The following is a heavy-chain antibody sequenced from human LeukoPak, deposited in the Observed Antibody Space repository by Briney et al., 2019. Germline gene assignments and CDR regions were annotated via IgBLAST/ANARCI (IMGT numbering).Heavy chain of an antibody. J-gene: IGHJ4*02. Sequence: ASVKVSCKISGYSLTELTIHWVRQAPGKGLEWMGGSDPEDGETIYAQKFQGRVTMTEDTSTDTAYMELSRLRSEDTAVYYCATDLGYCSGGSCTWGQGILVTVSS. D-gene: IGHD2-15*01. CDR2: SDPEDGET. V-gene: IGHV1-24*01. CDR3: ATDLGYCSGGSCT. CDR1: GYSLTELT.